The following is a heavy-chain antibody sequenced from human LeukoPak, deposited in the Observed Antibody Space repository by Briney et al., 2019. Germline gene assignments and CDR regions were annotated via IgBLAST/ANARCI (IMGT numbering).Heavy chain of an antibody. D-gene: IGHD6-19*01. CDR2: INPNSGGT. J-gene: IGHJ2*01. CDR3: ARDREWLIPGYFDL. V-gene: IGHV1-2*02. CDR1: GYTFTGYY. Sequence: GASVKVSCKASGYTFTGYYMHWVRQAPGQGLEWMGWINPNSGGTNYAQKFQGRVTMTRDTSISTAYMELSRLRSDDTALYYCARDREWLIPGYFDLWGRGSLVTVSS.